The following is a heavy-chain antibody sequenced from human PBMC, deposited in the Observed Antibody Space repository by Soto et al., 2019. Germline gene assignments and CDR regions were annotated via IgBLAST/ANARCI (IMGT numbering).Heavy chain of an antibody. D-gene: IGHD2-2*01. J-gene: IGHJ1*01. Sequence: QVQLVESGGGLVKPGGSLRLSCAASGFTFSDYYMSWIRQAPGKGLEWVSHISGSGSTIYFADSVKGRFTISRDNAKNALYLQMKSLRAEDTEVYYCARDCSSSSCYGYFKHWGQGTRVTVSP. CDR1: GFTFSDYY. V-gene: IGHV3-11*01. CDR3: ARDCSSSSCYGYFKH. CDR2: ISGSGSTI.